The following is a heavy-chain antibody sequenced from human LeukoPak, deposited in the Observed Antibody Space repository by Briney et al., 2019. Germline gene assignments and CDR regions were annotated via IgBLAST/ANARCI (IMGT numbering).Heavy chain of an antibody. V-gene: IGHV3-30*02. J-gene: IGHJ4*02. CDR2: IWYVGSNK. Sequence: GGSLRLSCAASGFTFSSYGMHWVRQAPGRGLEWVAFIWYVGSNKYFADSVRGRFTISRDSSKNTLYLQINSLRDDDTPVYYCAKDGTRGNRFAKIPHYFDSWGQGTLVTVSS. CDR3: AKDGTRGNRFAKIPHYFDS. CDR1: GFTFSSYG. D-gene: IGHD1-14*01.